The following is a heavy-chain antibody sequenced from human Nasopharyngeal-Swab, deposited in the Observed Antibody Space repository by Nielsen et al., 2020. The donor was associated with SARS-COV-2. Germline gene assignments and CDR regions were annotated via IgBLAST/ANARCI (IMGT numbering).Heavy chain of an antibody. D-gene: IGHD3-22*01. V-gene: IGHV3-74*01. CDR3: ARDVGDYYDSSGTFDY. J-gene: IGHJ4*02. CDR2: INSDGSST. Sequence: WIRQPPGKGLVRVSRINSDGSSTSYADSVKGRFTISRDNAKNTLYLQMNSLRAEDTAVYYCARDVGDYYDSSGTFDYWGQGTLVTVSS.